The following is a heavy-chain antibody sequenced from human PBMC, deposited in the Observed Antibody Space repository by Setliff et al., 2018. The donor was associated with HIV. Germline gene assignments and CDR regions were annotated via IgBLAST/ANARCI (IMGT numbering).Heavy chain of an antibody. Sequence: SETLSLTCAVYGGSFSGYFWSWIRQSPGKGLEWIGEFRHSGNTNINPSLKSRVTISGDTTKNQTSLKLTSVTAADTAVYYCARCYYNFWSGYPLDYMDVWGKGTTVTVSS. J-gene: IGHJ6*03. D-gene: IGHD3-3*01. CDR1: GGSFSGYF. V-gene: IGHV4-34*01. CDR2: FRHSGNT. CDR3: ARCYYNFWSGYPLDYMDV.